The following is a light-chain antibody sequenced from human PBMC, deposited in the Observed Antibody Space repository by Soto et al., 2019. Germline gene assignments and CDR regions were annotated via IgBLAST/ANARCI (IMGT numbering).Light chain of an antibody. J-gene: IGLJ2*01. CDR3: SSYAGSNVV. CDR1: SSDVGGYKY. V-gene: IGLV2-8*01. CDR2: EVS. Sequence: QSVLTQPPSASGSPGQSVTISCTGTSSDVGGYKYVSWYQQHAGKAPKLMIFEVSKRPSGVPDRFSGSKSDNTASLTVSGLQAEDEADYYYSSYAGSNVVFGGGTKLTVL.